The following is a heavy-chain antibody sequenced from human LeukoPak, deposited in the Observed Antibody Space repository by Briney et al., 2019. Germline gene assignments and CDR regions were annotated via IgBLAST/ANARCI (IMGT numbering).Heavy chain of an antibody. V-gene: IGHV1-18*01. CDR2: IIPYNGKT. J-gene: IGHJ6*03. CDR3: ARLGTPLYYYYMDV. D-gene: IGHD1-7*01. Sequence: GASVKVSCKASGYTFTSYGVTWVRQAPGQGLEWMGWIIPYNGKTNYAQKLQGKVTMTTDTSTSTAYMELRSLRSDDTAVYYCARLGTPLYYYYMDVWGKGTTVTISS. CDR1: GYTFTSYG.